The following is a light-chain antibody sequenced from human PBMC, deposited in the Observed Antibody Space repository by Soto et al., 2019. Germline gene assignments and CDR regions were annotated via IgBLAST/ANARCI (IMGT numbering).Light chain of an antibody. CDR1: QNIGSS. Sequence: DIPMTQSPSTLSASVGDRVTITCRASQNIGSSLAWYQHRPGKAPKLLIFDASTLQTGLPSRFSGSGFGTEFSLTITGLQPDDFATYYCQQHNDYSAVTFGQGTKLEIK. V-gene: IGKV1-5*01. CDR3: QQHNDYSAVT. J-gene: IGKJ2*01. CDR2: DAS.